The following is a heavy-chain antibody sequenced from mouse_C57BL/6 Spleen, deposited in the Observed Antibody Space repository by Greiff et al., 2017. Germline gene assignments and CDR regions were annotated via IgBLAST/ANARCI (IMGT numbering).Heavy chain of an antibody. V-gene: IGHV5-17*01. D-gene: IGHD1-1*01. CDR3: AREFITTESAGFAY. CDR2: ISSGSSTI. CDR1: GFTFSDYG. Sequence: DVMLVESGGGLVKPGGSLKLSCAASGFTFSDYGMHWVRQAPEQGLEWVAYISSGSSTIYYADTVKGRYTISRDNAKNTLFLQMTSLRSEDTAMYYCAREFITTESAGFAYWGQGTLVTVSA. J-gene: IGHJ3*01.